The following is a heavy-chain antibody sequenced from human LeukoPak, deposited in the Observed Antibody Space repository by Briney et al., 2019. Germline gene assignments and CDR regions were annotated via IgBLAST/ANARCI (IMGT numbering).Heavy chain of an antibody. Sequence: ASVKVSCKASGYTFTAQYMHWVRQAPGQGLERVGWINPNNGDTKYAQSFLGRVTMTRDTSTTTAYMELSSLRSDDTAVYFCASYPRSIPTPPFDYWGQGTLVTVSS. J-gene: IGHJ4*02. CDR2: INPNNGDT. CDR1: GYTFTAQY. CDR3: ASYPRSIPTPPFDY. V-gene: IGHV1-2*02. D-gene: IGHD2-21*01.